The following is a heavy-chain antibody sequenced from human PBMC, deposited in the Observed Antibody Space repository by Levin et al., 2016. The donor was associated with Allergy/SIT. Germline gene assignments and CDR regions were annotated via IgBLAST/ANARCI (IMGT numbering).Heavy chain of an antibody. V-gene: IGHV3-21*01. CDR1: GFTFSSYA. CDR3: ARDRDRTRIWFEGYAFDI. J-gene: IGHJ3*02. D-gene: IGHD3-10*01. Sequence: GESLKISCAASGFTFSSYAMSWVRQAPGKGLEWVSSISSSSSYIYYADSVKGRFTISRDNAKNSLYLQMNSLRAEDTAVYYCARDRDRTRIWFEGYAFDIWGQGTMVTVSS. CDR2: ISSSSSYI.